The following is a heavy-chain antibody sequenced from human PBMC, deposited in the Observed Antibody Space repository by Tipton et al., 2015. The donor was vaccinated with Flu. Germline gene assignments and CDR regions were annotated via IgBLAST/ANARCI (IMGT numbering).Heavy chain of an antibody. CDR1: GFPFSTYA. CDR2: ISASGDTT. J-gene: IGHJ4*02. D-gene: IGHD4/OR15-4a*01. V-gene: IGHV3-23*01. CDR3: TKYFDSYGAFDY. Sequence: SLRLSCAASGFPFSTYAMSWVRQAPGKGLEWVAAISASGDTTYYTDSVKGRFTLSGDNSKNIVYLQMSSLRVDDTAVYYCTKYFDSYGAFDYWGQGTLVTISS.